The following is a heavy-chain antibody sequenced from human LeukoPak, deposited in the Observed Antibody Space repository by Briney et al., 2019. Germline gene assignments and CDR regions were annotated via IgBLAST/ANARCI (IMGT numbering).Heavy chain of an antibody. CDR2: ISYDGSNT. D-gene: IGHD6-6*01. J-gene: IGHJ3*02. Sequence: QTGGSLRLSCAASGLTFSNYALHWVRQAPGKGLEWVTTISYDGSNTYYADSVKGRFIISRDNSKNTLSLQMNSLRPEDTAVYVCARGSFDVFEIWGQGTLVTVSS. V-gene: IGHV3-30*04. CDR3: ARGSFDVFEI. CDR1: GLTFSNYA.